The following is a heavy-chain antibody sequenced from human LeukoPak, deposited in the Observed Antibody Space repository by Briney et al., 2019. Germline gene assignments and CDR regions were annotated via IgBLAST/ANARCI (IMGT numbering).Heavy chain of an antibody. CDR3: VKDYGPKQLVFFDS. J-gene: IGHJ4*02. Sequence: PGGSLRLSRVASGFTFTSYVMSWVRQAPGQGLEWVSGITGSGDGTFYADSVKGRFTISRDNSKNTLYVQMNSLRAEDTAIYYCVKDYGPKQLVFFDSWGQRTPVTVSS. D-gene: IGHD6-13*01. CDR2: ITGSGDGT. V-gene: IGHV3-23*01. CDR1: GFTFTSYV.